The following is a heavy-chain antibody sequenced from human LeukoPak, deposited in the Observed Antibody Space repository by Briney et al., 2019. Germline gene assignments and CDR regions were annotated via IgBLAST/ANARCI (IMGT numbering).Heavy chain of an antibody. Sequence: PGGSLRLSCAASGFTFSDYYASWIRQAPGKGLEWVSYIGSSGTTIYYADSVKGRFTSSRDNAKNSLYLQMNSLRAEDTAVYYCAIDRGSEIGVWFDPWGQGTLVTVSS. CDR1: GFTFSDYY. CDR2: IGSSGTTI. CDR3: AIDRGSEIGVWFDP. D-gene: IGHD3-10*01. J-gene: IGHJ5*02. V-gene: IGHV3-11*01.